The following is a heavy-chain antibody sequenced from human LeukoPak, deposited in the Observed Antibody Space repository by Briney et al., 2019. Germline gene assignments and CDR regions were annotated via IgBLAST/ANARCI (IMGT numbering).Heavy chain of an antibody. CDR3: ARDPTMMTTFFDS. V-gene: IGHV4-4*07. J-gene: IGHJ4*02. CDR1: GVSISAYY. D-gene: IGHD4-17*01. Sequence: NSSETLSLTCTVSGVSISAYYWSWIRQPAGNGLEWTGRIYPGESIYARENTYYNPSLKSRVSMSGDTSKNQLSLKLSSVTAADTAVYFCARDPTMMTTFFDSWGQGTLVTVSS. CDR2: IYPGESIYARENT.